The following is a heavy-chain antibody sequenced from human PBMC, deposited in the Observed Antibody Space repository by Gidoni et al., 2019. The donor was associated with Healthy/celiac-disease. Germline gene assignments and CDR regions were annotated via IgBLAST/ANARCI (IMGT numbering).Heavy chain of an antibody. CDR1: GFPFCCFE. J-gene: IGHJ4*02. Sequence: EVPLVESGGGLVQPGGSLRLSCAASGFPFCCFELHWVRQAPGKGLELVSYISSSGRTIYYADSVKGRFTISRDNAKNSLYLQMNSLRAEDTAVYYCARNSPGRLIWGSYRPGHFDYWGQGTLVTVSS. V-gene: IGHV3-48*03. CDR3: ARNSPGRLIWGSYRPGHFDY. D-gene: IGHD3-16*02. CDR2: ISSSGRTI.